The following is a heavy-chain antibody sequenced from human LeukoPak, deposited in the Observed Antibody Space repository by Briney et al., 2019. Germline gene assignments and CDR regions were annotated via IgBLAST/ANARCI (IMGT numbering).Heavy chain of an antibody. CDR3: ARVKRGGPVYYYYYYYMDV. J-gene: IGHJ6*03. CDR1: GGSISSGSYY. Sequence: PSQTLSLTCTVSGGSISSGSYYWSWIRQPAGKGLEWIGRIYTSGSTNYNPSLKSRVTISVDTSKNQFSLKLSSVTAADTAVYYCARVKRGGPVYYYYYYYMDVWGKGTTVTVSS. V-gene: IGHV4-61*02. CDR2: IYTSGST. D-gene: IGHD2-15*01.